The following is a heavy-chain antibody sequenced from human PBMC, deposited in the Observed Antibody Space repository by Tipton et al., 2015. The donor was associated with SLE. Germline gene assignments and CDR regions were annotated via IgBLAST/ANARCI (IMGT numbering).Heavy chain of an antibody. D-gene: IGHD3-10*01. Sequence: SLRLSCEASGFTFSSCDMNWVRQAPGKGLEWISYISSYTGTTYYADSVKGRFTVSRDNAKNSLYLHMNSLRAEDTAVYYCARDGKYFTSGRFWFFDLWGRGTLVTVSS. CDR1: GFTFSSCD. CDR3: ARDGKYFTSGRFWFFDL. V-gene: IGHV3-48*03. J-gene: IGHJ2*01. CDR2: ISSYTGTT.